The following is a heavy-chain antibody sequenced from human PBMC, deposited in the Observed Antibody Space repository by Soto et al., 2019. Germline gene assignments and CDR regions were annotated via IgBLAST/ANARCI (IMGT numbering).Heavy chain of an antibody. D-gene: IGHD3-3*01. CDR3: ARDFGSDLSAPGAVFDY. V-gene: IGHV1-18*04. CDR2: ISPYNGNT. CDR1: GYFFTTYG. Sequence: GPSVKVSCKASGYFFTTYGISWVRQAPGQGLEWMGWISPYNGNTKYAQSFQGRATMTTDTSTYTAYMELRSLRSDDPAVYYCARDFGSDLSAPGAVFDYWGQGTVVTVSS. J-gene: IGHJ4*02.